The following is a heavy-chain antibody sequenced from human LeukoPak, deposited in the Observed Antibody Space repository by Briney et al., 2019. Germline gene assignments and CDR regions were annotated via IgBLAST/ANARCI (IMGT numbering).Heavy chain of an antibody. Sequence: PSETLSLTCAVYGGSFSGYYWSWIRQPPGKGLEWIGEINHSGSTNYNPSLKSRVTISVDTSKNQFSLKLSSVTAADTAVYYCARARLTANTETYYDFWSGYYPFDAFDIWGQGTMVTVSS. CDR3: ARARLTANTETYYDFWSGYYPFDAFDI. D-gene: IGHD3-3*01. V-gene: IGHV4-34*01. CDR2: INHSGST. CDR1: GGSFSGYY. J-gene: IGHJ3*02.